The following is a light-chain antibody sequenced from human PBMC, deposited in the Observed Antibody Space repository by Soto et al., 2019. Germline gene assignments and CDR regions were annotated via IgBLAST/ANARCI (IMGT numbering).Light chain of an antibody. Sequence: EIVMTQSPATLSVSPGERATLSCRASQSVSSNLAWYQQKPGQAPRLLIYGASTRASGIPSRFSGSGSGTEFTLTISSLQSEDFAVDYCHQYNSWPPITFGQVTRLEIK. CDR2: GAS. J-gene: IGKJ5*01. CDR3: HQYNSWPPIT. CDR1: QSVSSN. V-gene: IGKV3-15*01.